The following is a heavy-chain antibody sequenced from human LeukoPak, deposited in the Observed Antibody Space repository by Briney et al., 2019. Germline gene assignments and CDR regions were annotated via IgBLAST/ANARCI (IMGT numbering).Heavy chain of an antibody. J-gene: IGHJ3*02. D-gene: IGHD6-19*01. CDR1: GFTFSSYA. CDR2: TSGSGIST. Sequence: GGSLRLSCAASGFTFSSYAMSWVRQAPGKGLEWVSATSGSGISTYYADSVKGRFTIYRENSKNTLHLKMNSLRAEDTAVYYCAKKGVRIAVAGSGDAFDIWGQGTMVTVSS. V-gene: IGHV3-23*01. CDR3: AKKGVRIAVAGSGDAFDI.